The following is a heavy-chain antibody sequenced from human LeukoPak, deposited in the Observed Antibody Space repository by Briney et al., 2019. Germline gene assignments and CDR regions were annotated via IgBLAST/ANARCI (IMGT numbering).Heavy chain of an antibody. CDR2: SSAYNGNT. CDR3: TRDLGDVPGSFFDF. V-gene: IGHV1-18*01. Sequence: ASVKVSCKASGYTFTSFGISWVRQAPGQGREWMGWSSAYNGNTESVQRFQGRVTMTPATSTSTAYMEMRSLRSDDTAVYYCTRDLGDVPGSFFDFWGQGTLVTVSS. D-gene: IGHD3-16*01. CDR1: GYTFTSFG. J-gene: IGHJ4*02.